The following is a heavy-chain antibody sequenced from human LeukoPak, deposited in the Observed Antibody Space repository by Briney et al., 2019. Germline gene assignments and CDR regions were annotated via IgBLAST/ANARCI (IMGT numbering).Heavy chain of an antibody. Sequence: GGSLRLSCAASGFIFPSYSMNWVRQAPGKGLEWVSYISTGSDTIYYTDSVKRRFIISRDNAKNSLYLQMNSLRDEDTAVYYCARDALHPRWYFDLWGRGTLLTVSS. V-gene: IGHV3-48*02. CDR2: ISTGSDTI. CDR1: GFIFPSYS. J-gene: IGHJ2*01. CDR3: ARDALHPRWYFDL.